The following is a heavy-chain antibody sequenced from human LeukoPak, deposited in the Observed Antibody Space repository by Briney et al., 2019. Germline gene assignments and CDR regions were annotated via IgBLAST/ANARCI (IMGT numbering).Heavy chain of an antibody. J-gene: IGHJ6*02. CDR2: MNPNSGNT. CDR3: ARWGIYGSGTYYYYGMDV. D-gene: IGHD3-10*01. Sequence: ASVNVSCKASGYTFTSYDINWVRQATGQGLEWMGWMNPNSGNTGYAQKFQGRVTMTRNTSISTAYMELSSLRSEDTAVYYCARWGIYGSGTYYYYGMDVWGRGTTVTVSS. V-gene: IGHV1-8*01. CDR1: GYTFTSYD.